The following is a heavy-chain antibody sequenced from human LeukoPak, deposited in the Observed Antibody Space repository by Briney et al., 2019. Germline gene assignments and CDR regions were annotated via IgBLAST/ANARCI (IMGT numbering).Heavy chain of an antibody. CDR2: IYYSGST. J-gene: IGHJ5*02. CDR3: ARDRGRATWFDP. Sequence: SETLSLTCTVSGGSITSYYWHWIRQPPGKRLEWIGYIYYSGSTNYNPSLKSRVTISVDTSRKQFSLKLHSVTAADTAVYYCARDRGRATWFDPWGQGTVVTVSS. V-gene: IGHV4-59*01. D-gene: IGHD3-10*01. CDR1: GGSITSYY.